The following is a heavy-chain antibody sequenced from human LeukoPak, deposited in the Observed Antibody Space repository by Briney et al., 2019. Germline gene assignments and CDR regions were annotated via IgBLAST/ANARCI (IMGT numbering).Heavy chain of an antibody. CDR3: AREGSYYYDSSGFGLGFLEYYFDY. V-gene: IGHV3-23*01. CDR1: GFTFTSYA. CDR2: ISADSSGT. D-gene: IGHD3-22*01. J-gene: IGHJ4*02. Sequence: GGSLRLSCAASGFTFTSYAMTWVRQAPGKGLEWVSSISADSSGTYYADSVKGRFTISRDSSKNTLYLQMNSLRAEDTAVYYCAREGSYYYDSSGFGLGFLEYYFDYWGQGTLVTVSS.